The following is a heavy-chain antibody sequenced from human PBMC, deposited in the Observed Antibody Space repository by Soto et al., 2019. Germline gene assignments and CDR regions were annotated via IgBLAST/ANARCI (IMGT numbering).Heavy chain of an antibody. V-gene: IGHV4-31*02. CDR2: IYYSGST. D-gene: IGHD4-17*01. Sequence: PSETLSLTCTVSGGSISSGGYYWSWIRQHPGKGLEWIGYIYYSGSTYYNPSLKSRVTISVDTSKNQFSLKLSSVTAADTAVYYCARVGMDYGDLSVRYYFDYWGQGTLVTVSS. CDR3: ARVGMDYGDLSVRYYFDY. J-gene: IGHJ4*02. CDR1: GGSISSGGYY.